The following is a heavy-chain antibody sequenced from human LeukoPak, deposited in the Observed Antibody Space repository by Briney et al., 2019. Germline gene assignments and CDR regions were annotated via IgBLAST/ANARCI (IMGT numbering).Heavy chain of an antibody. CDR3: ARDGDAFDI. Sequence: GGSLRLSCAASGFIFSDHYMDWVRQAPGKGLEWVGRTRNKANSYTTEYAASVKGRFTISRDDSKNSLYLQMNSLKTEDTAVYYCARDGDAFDIWGQGTMVTVSS. CDR2: TRNKANSYTT. J-gene: IGHJ3*02. V-gene: IGHV3-72*01. CDR1: GFIFSDHY.